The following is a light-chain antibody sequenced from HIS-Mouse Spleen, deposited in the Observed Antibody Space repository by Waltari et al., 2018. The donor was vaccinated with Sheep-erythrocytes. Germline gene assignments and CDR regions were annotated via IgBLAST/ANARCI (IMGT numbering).Light chain of an antibody. Sequence: SALTQPASVSGSPGQSITISCTGTSSDVGGYNYVSWYQQHPGKAPKLMIYEVSNRPSGVSNRFSGSKSGNPASLTISGLQAEDEADYYCSSYTSSSTQVFGGGTKLTVL. CDR2: EVS. V-gene: IGLV2-14*01. CDR3: SSYTSSSTQV. CDR1: SSDVGGYNY. J-gene: IGLJ2*01.